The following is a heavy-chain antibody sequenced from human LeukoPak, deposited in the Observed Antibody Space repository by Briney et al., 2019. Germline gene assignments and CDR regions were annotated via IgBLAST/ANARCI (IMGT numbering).Heavy chain of an antibody. CDR1: GFTFSSYG. Sequence: GSLRLSCAASGFTFSSYGMHWVRQAPGKGLEWVAVISYDGSNKYYADSVKGRFTISRDNSKNTLYLQMNSLRAEDTAVYYCAKENGAHNDYWGQGTLVTVSS. CDR3: AKENGAHNDY. V-gene: IGHV3-30*18. D-gene: IGHD1-26*01. CDR2: ISYDGSNK. J-gene: IGHJ4*02.